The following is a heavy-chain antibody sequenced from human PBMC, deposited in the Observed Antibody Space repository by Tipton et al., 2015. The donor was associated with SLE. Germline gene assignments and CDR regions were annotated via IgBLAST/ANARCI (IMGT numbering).Heavy chain of an antibody. CDR2: IYHSGST. CDR3: ARVGGYGDYVD. Sequence: LRLSCTVSGGSISSSSYYWGWIRQPPGKGLEWIGSIYHSGSTYYNPSLKSRVTISVDTSKNQFSLKLSSVTAADTAVYYCARVGGYGDYVDWGQGTLVTVSS. CDR1: GGSISSSSYY. V-gene: IGHV4-39*07. J-gene: IGHJ4*02. D-gene: IGHD4-17*01.